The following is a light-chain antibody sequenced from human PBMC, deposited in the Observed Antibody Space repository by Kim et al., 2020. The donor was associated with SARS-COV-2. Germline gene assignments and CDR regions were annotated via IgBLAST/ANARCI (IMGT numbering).Light chain of an antibody. CDR3: QAWDSTWV. Sequence: VSVSPAQTASITCSGDKLGDKYACWYQQKPGQSPVLVIYQASKRPSGIPGRFSGSNSGNTATLTISGTQAMDEADYYCQAWDSTWVFGGGTQLTVL. CDR1: KLGDKY. CDR2: QAS. V-gene: IGLV3-1*01. J-gene: IGLJ3*02.